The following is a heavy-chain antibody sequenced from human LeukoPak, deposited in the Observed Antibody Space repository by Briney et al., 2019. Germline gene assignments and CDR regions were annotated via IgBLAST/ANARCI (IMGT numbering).Heavy chain of an antibody. J-gene: IGHJ4*02. D-gene: IGHD6-13*01. Sequence: GGSLRLSCAASGFTFSPYGMSWVRQAPGKGLEWVSAMSGSGDSTYYADSVKGRFTISRDNSKNTLYLQMNSLRADDTALYYCAKDSPVATVWGQGTLVTVSS. CDR1: GFTFSPYG. CDR3: AKDSPVATV. CDR2: MSGSGDST. V-gene: IGHV3-23*01.